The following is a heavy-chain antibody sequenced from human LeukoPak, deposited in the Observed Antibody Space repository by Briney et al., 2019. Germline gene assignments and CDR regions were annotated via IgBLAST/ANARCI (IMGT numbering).Heavy chain of an antibody. Sequence: KPSQTLSLTCAVYGGSFSGYYWSWIRQPPGKGLEWIGEINHSGSTNYNPSLKSRVTISVDTSKNQFSLKLSSVTAADTAVYYCARRNGGMGGYFDWGQGALVTVSS. CDR3: ARRNGGMGGYFD. CDR2: INHSGST. CDR1: GGSFSGYY. D-gene: IGHD1-26*01. V-gene: IGHV4-34*01. J-gene: IGHJ4*02.